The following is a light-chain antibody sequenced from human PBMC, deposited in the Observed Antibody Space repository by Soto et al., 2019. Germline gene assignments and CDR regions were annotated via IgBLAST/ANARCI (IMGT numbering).Light chain of an antibody. CDR1: RSVSNR. Sequence: EIVMTQSPATLSVSPGETVTFSCRASRSVSNRLAWYQHKPGQAPRLLISGASNGATGIPPKFSGSGSGTEFTLTVDSLQSDDIAVYYCQQYYNWPVTFGGGTKVEIK. CDR3: QQYYNWPVT. J-gene: IGKJ4*01. CDR2: GAS. V-gene: IGKV3-15*01.